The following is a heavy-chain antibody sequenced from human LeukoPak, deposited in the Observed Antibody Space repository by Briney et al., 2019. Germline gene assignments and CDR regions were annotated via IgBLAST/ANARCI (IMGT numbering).Heavy chain of an antibody. V-gene: IGHV1-18*01. CDR2: ISTYDGKT. D-gene: IGHD1-1*01. CDR1: GYAFTSHG. Sequence: ASVKVSCKPFGYAFTSHGFTWVRQAPGQGLEWMGWISTYDGKTDYAQNFQGRVTMTIDASTSTAYMVVRSLRSDDTAVYYCARVSGTWGYFYMDVWAKGSTVTVSS. CDR3: ARVSGTWGYFYMDV. J-gene: IGHJ6*03.